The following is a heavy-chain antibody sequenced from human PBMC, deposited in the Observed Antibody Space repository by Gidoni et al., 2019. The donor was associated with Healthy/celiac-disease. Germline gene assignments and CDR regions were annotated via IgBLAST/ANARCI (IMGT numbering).Heavy chain of an antibody. CDR3: ARDHNPFVRSSTSCCSTDNWFDP. J-gene: IGHJ5*02. CDR2: TYYRSKWYN. CDR1: GDSVSSNSAA. V-gene: IGHV6-1*01. D-gene: IGHD2-2*01. Sequence: QVQLQQSGPGLVKPSQTLSLTCAISGDSVSSNSAAWNWIRQSPSRGLEWLGRTYYRSKWYNDYAVSVKSRITINPDTSKNQFSLQLNSVTPEDTAVYYCARDHNPFVRSSTSCCSTDNWFDPWGQGTLVTVSS.